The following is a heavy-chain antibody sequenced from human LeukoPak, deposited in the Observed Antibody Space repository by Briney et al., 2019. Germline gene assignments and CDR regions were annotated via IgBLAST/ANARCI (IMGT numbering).Heavy chain of an antibody. CDR1: GGSISGTNW. J-gene: IGHJ4*02. CDR3: SRESGPFCPFGY. V-gene: IGHV4-4*02. Sequence: PSGTLSLTCGVSGGSISGTNWWSWVRQPPGQGLEWIGEISLAGQTNFNPSLNGRVTMSLDKASNQLSLHLTSVTAADTATYFCSRESGPFCPFGYWGQGTLVIVSS. CDR2: ISLAGQT. D-gene: IGHD1-26*01.